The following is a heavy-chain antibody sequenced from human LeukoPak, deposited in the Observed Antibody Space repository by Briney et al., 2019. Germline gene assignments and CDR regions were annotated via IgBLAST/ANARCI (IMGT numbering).Heavy chain of an antibody. J-gene: IGHJ4*02. CDR2: IYYRGRT. V-gene: IGHV4-59*01. CDR3: ARVLGCSTTSCYAAYIDS. Sequence: PSETLSLTCTVSGGSISSYYWIWIRQPPRKGLEWIGYIYYRGRTNYNPSLKSRVTISVDTSKNQFSLKLSSVTAADTAVYYCARVLGCSTTSCYAAYIDSWGQGTLVTVSS. CDR1: GGSISSYY. D-gene: IGHD2-2*01.